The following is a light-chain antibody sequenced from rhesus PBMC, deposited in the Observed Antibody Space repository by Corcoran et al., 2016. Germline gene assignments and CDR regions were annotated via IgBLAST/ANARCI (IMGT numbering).Light chain of an antibody. CDR1: QGISDY. Sequence: DIQMTQSPSSLSASVGDRVTITCRASQGISDYLSWYQQKPGKPPKRLIYAASGLESGVPSRVSGSGSGTEFTLTISSLQSEDFAAYYCLQGYTTPYSFGQGTKVEIK. CDR2: AAS. V-gene: IGKV1-36*02. CDR3: LQGYTTPYS. J-gene: IGKJ2*01.